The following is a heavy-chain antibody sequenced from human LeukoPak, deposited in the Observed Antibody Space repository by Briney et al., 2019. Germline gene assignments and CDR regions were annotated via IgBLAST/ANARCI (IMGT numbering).Heavy chain of an antibody. Sequence: GGPLRLSCAAPGFTFSSYAMSWVRQAPGKVLEWVSAISGSGGSTYYADSVKGRFTISRDNSKNTLYLQMNSLRAEDTAVYYCAKDGTDFWSGLLSLYDYWGQGTLVTVSS. D-gene: IGHD3-3*01. CDR2: ISGSGGST. CDR1: GFTFSSYA. V-gene: IGHV3-23*01. CDR3: AKDGTDFWSGLLSLYDY. J-gene: IGHJ4*02.